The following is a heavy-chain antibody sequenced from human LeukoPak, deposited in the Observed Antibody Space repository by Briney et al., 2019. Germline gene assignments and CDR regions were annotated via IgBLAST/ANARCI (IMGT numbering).Heavy chain of an antibody. CDR2: ISGSGGST. D-gene: IGHD1-26*01. CDR1: GFTFSSYA. CDR3: AKGQSIIVGATDFDY. Sequence: GGSLRLSCAASGFTFSSYAMSWVRQAPGKGLEWVSAISGSGGSTYSADSVKGRFTISRDNSKNTLYLQVNSLRAEDTAAYFCAKGQSIIVGATDFDYWGQGTLVTVSS. V-gene: IGHV3-23*01. J-gene: IGHJ4*02.